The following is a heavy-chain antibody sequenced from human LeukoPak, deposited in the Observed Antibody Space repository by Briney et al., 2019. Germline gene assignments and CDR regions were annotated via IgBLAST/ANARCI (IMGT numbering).Heavy chain of an antibody. CDR2: LRGGGDSR. CDR3: AKAVRSMVTGGGYFDS. J-gene: IGHJ4*02. V-gene: IGHV3-23*01. D-gene: IGHD3-10*01. CDR1: GFAFSNYA. Sequence: GGSLRLSCAASGFAFSNYAMSWVRQAPGKGLEWVSSLRGGGDSRYYADSVMGRFTISRDNSKNTLYLQMNSLRAEDTAVYYCAKAVRSMVTGGGYFDSWGQGTLVTVSS.